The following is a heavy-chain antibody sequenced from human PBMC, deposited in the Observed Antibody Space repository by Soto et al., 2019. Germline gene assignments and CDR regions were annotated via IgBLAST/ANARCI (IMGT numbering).Heavy chain of an antibody. V-gene: IGHV1-18*01. Sequence: ASVKVSCKASGYTFTSYGISWVRQAPGQGLEWMGWISAYNGNTNYAQKLQGRVTMTTDTSTSTAYMELRSLRSDDTAVYYCARAPREVAPAAIRCWLDPWGQGTLVTVSS. D-gene: IGHD2-2*01. CDR1: GYTFTSYG. CDR3: ARAPREVAPAAIRCWLDP. CDR2: ISAYNGNT. J-gene: IGHJ5*02.